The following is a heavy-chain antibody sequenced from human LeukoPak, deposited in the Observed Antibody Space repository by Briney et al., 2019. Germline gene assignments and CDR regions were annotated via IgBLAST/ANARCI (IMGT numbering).Heavy chain of an antibody. J-gene: IGHJ3*02. CDR3: ARDGYCSSTSYYSFGDAFDI. Sequence: SETLSLACTVSGVSIGSDYWSWIRLPPGKGLEWIGYIYYSGSSNYNPSLKSRVTMSVDTSKNQFSLKLTSVTAADTAVYYCARDGYCSSTSYYSFGDAFDIWGQGTMVTVSS. V-gene: IGHV4-59*12. D-gene: IGHD2-2*02. CDR1: GVSIGSDY. CDR2: IYYSGSS.